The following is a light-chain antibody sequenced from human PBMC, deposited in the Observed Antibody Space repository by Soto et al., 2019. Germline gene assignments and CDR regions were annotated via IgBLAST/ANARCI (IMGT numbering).Light chain of an antibody. V-gene: IGKV1-5*01. Sequence: DIQMNESASTLSASVGDRVTITCGASQNIRTWLSWYQQKPGKAPNLLIFDASSLHSGVPSRFSVSGSGTEFTLTITSLKNDDFATYYCQHYNPYPGPFCQGTKVDIK. CDR3: QHYNPYPGP. J-gene: IGKJ1*01. CDR2: DAS. CDR1: QNIRTW.